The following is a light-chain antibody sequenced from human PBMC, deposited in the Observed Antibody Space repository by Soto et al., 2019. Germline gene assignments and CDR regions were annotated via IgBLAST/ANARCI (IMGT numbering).Light chain of an antibody. V-gene: IGLV2-23*02. Sequence: QSVLTQPASVSGSPGQSITISCTGTSSDVGSYNLVSWYQQLPGKAPQLMIYEVSKRPSGVSNRFSGSKSGNTASLTISGLQAEDFSDYYCCSHALSTCAYVCGT. CDR3: CSHALSTCAYV. CDR1: SSDVGSYNL. CDR2: EVS. J-gene: IGLJ1*01.